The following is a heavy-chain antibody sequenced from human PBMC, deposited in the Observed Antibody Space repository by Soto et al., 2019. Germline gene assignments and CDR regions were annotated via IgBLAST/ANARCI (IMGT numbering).Heavy chain of an antibody. J-gene: IGHJ3*02. CDR2: ISGSGGIT. V-gene: IGHV3-23*01. Sequence: GGSLRLSCAASGFTFSSYAMSWVRQAPGKGLEWVSAISGSGGITYYADSVKGRFTISRDNSKNTLYLQMSSLRAEDTAVYYCGEDTTLGVGGEDAFDIWGQGTMVTVSS. CDR3: GEDTTLGVGGEDAFDI. D-gene: IGHD3-10*01. CDR1: GFTFSSYA.